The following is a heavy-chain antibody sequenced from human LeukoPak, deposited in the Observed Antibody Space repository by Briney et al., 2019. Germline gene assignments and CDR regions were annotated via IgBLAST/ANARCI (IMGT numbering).Heavy chain of an antibody. CDR1: GFTFSSYW. CDR2: INSDGTST. Sequence: GGSLRLSCEASGFTFSSYWMHWVSQAPGKGQMWVSRINSDGTSTSYADSVKGRFTISRDNAKNTLYLQMNGLRAEDTAVYYCSLGQAHGMDVWGQGTTVTVSS. D-gene: IGHD3-16*01. J-gene: IGHJ6*02. CDR3: SLGQAHGMDV. V-gene: IGHV3-74*01.